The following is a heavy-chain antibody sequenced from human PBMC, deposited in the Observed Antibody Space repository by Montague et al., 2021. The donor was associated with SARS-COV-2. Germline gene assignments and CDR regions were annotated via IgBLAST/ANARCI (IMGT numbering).Heavy chain of an antibody. Sequence: PAPVKPTQTLTLTCTFSGFLLNTSGEGVGWVRQPPGKALEWLALIYWDDDKRYSPSLKSRSTISKDTTKNEVVLTVANMDPVDTTTYYCARYGDYGSWFDPWGQGTLVTVSS. J-gene: IGHJ5*02. D-gene: IGHD4-17*01. CDR2: IYWDDDK. V-gene: IGHV2-5*02. CDR3: ARYGDYGSWFDP. CDR1: GFLLNTSGEG.